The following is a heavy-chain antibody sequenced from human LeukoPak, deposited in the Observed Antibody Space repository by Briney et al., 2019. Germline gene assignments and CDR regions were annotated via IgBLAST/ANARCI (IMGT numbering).Heavy chain of an antibody. CDR2: TNHSGNS. CDR1: GPSFSGYY. Sequence: SESMSLTCAVYGPSFSGYYRSWARQLPVKGMEWIGATNHSGNSNYNPSLKSRVTISVDTSKSQFSLKLSSVTAADTAVYYCARGHGRVVVPGLWGQGSLVTVSS. D-gene: IGHD2-2*01. CDR3: ARGHGRVVVPGL. V-gene: IGHV4-34*01. J-gene: IGHJ4*01.